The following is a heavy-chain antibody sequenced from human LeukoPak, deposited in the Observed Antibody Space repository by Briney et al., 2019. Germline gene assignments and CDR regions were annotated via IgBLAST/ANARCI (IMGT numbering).Heavy chain of an antibody. Sequence: GGSLRLSCVASGFRFSAYGMSRVRQAPGKALEWVSTISGTAAKTYYGDSVKGRFTISRDNSKNTLYLQMNSLRAEDTAVYYCAKDSIPGPYHHYGMDVWGHGTPLTVSS. CDR1: GFRFSAYG. J-gene: IGHJ6*02. CDR3: AKDSIPGPYHHYGMDV. D-gene: IGHD2-21*01. V-gene: IGHV3-23*01. CDR2: ISGTAAKT.